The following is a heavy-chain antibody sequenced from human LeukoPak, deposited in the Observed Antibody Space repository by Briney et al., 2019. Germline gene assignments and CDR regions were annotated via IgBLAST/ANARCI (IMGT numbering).Heavy chain of an antibody. Sequence: PSGTLSLTCAVSGGSISNSNWWSWVRQPPGKGLEWIGEIYHSGSTNYNPSLKSRVTISVDTSKNQFSLKLSSVTAADTAVYYCARFRRRFTGYCSGGSCYNSGYYFDYWGQGTLVTVSS. CDR2: IYHSGST. V-gene: IGHV4-4*02. CDR1: GGSISNSNW. CDR3: ARFRRRFTGYCSGGSCYNSGYYFDY. D-gene: IGHD2-15*01. J-gene: IGHJ4*02.